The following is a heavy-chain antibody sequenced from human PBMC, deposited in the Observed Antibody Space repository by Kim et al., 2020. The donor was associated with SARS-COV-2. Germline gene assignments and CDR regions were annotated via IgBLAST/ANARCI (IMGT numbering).Heavy chain of an antibody. Sequence: GGSLRLSCAASGFTFNNAWMSWVRQAPGKGLEWVGRIKGKSDGGTTDYAAPVKGSFTISRDDSKNTLYVQMNSLKTEDTAMYYCTTAVTMTKGAFDVWGQGTMVTVSS. J-gene: IGHJ3*01. CDR1: GFTFNNAW. V-gene: IGHV3-15*01. CDR3: TTAVTMTKGAFDV. D-gene: IGHD3-22*01. CDR2: IKGKSDGGTT.